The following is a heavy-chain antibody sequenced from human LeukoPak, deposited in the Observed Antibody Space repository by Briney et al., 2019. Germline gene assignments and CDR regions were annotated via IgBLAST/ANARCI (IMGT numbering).Heavy chain of an antibody. V-gene: IGHV4-34*01. CDR2: VHPGGRT. CDR3: ASSTYDLLTGLGLTHDF. Sequence: SETLSLTCAVYGGSFSDYYWTWIRQPPGKGLEWIGEVHPGGRTNYKSSFKSRVTISVDTSKNQFSLSLSSVTAADTAVYFCASSTYDLLTGLGLTHDFWGQGTLVTVSS. CDR1: GGSFSDYY. J-gene: IGHJ4*02. D-gene: IGHD3-9*01.